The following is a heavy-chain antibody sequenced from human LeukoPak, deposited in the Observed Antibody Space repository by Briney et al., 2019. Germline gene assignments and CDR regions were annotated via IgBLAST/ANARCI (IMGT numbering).Heavy chain of an antibody. V-gene: IGHV1-69*13. CDR1: GGTFSSYA. CDR2: IIPIFGTA. J-gene: IGHJ4*02. Sequence: SVKFSCKASGGTFSSYAISWVRQAPGQGLEWMGGIIPIFGTANYAQKFQGRVTITADESTSTAYMELSSLRSEDTAVYYCARGLIAAAGTFDYWGQGTLVTVSS. CDR3: ARGLIAAAGTFDY. D-gene: IGHD6-13*01.